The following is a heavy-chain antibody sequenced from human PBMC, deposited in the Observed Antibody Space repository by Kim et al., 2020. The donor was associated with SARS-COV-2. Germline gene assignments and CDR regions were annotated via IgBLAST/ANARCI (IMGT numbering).Heavy chain of an antibody. CDR2: INSDGSST. J-gene: IGHJ4*02. V-gene: IGHV3-74*01. Sequence: GGSLRLSCAASGFTFSSYWMHWVRQAPGKGLVWVSRINSDGSSTSYADSVKGRFTISRDNAKNTLYLQMNSLRAEDTAVYYCARAERRVLRFLEWLSPYYFDYWGQGTLVTVSS. D-gene: IGHD3-3*01. CDR1: GFTFSSYW. CDR3: ARAERRVLRFLEWLSPYYFDY.